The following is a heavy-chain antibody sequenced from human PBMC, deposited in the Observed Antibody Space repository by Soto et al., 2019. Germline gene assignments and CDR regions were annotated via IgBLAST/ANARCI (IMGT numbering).Heavy chain of an antibody. CDR1: GFTFSSYW. CDR2: IKQDGSEK. CDR3: ARARSSSRYYFDY. J-gene: IGHJ4*02. Sequence: GESLKISCAASGFTFSSYWMSWVRQAPGKGLEWVANIKQDGSEKYYVDSVKGRFTISRDNAKNSLYLQMNSLRAEDTAVYYCARARSSSRYYFDYWGQGTLVTVSS. D-gene: IGHD6-13*01. V-gene: IGHV3-7*01.